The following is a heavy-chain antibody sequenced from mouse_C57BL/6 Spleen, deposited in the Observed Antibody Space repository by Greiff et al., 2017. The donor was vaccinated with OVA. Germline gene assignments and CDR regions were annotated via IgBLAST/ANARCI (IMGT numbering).Heavy chain of an antibody. CDR3: ARVFITTVVAES. Sequence: QVQLQQSGAELVKPGASVKLSCKASGYTFTSYWMHWVKQRPGQGLEWIGMIHPNSGSTNYNEKFKSKATLTVDKSSSTAYMQLSSLTSEDSAVYYCARVFITTVVAESWGQGTLVTVSA. V-gene: IGHV1-64*01. J-gene: IGHJ3*01. CDR2: IHPNSGST. D-gene: IGHD1-1*01. CDR1: GYTFTSYW.